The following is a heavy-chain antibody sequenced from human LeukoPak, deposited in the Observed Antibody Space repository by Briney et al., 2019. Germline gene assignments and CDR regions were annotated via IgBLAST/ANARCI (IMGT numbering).Heavy chain of an antibody. V-gene: IGHV1-69*05. Sequence: GASVKVSCKASGGTFSSRAVNWVRQAPRQGLDWMGGHIPFYGTTDYAQKFQGRVTMTRDTSTSTLYMQLSSLRSEDTAVYYCARPYCSGGSCSTGWFDPWGQGALVTVSS. CDR2: HIPFYGTT. CDR3: ARPYCSGGSCSTGWFDP. D-gene: IGHD2-15*01. J-gene: IGHJ5*02. CDR1: GGTFSSRA.